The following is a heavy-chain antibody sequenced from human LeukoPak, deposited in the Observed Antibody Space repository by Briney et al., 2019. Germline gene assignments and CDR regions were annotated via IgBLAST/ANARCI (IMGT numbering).Heavy chain of an antibody. J-gene: IGHJ4*02. CDR1: GFTFSNYW. CDR2: ISSSSSTI. CDR3: ARDSTTRGYYYDSSGSSPYDY. Sequence: GGSLRLSCAASGFTFSNYWMNWVRQAPGKGLEWVSYISSSSSTIYYADSVKGRFTISRDNAKNSLYLQMNSLRAEDTAVYYCARDSTTRGYYYDSSGSSPYDYWGQGTLVTVSS. D-gene: IGHD3-22*01. V-gene: IGHV3-48*01.